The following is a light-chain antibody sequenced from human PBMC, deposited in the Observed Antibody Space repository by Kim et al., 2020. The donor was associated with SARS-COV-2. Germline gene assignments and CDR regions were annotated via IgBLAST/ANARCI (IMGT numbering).Light chain of an antibody. Sequence: QRVTISCTGTSSNIGAKYDVHWYHDLPGTAPKLLIYANDNRPSGVPDRFSGSKSDTSASLAITGLQAEDEADYYCQSYDSRLSGWIFGGGTKLTVL. CDR1: SSNIGAKYD. CDR2: AND. V-gene: IGLV1-40*01. CDR3: QSYDSRLSGWI. J-gene: IGLJ2*01.